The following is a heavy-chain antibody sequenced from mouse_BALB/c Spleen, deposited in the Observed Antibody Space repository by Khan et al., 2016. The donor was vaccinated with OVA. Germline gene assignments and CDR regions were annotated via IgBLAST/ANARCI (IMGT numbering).Heavy chain of an antibody. CDR2: IDPFNGGT. Sequence: VQLQQPGPELMRPGSSVNISCKASGYSFTSYYIHWVKQSHGKSLEWIGYIDPFNGGTDYNQKFKGKATLTVDKSSNTAYMHLSSLTSEDSAVYYCARRTFDYWGQGTLVTVS. CDR1: GYSFTSYY. CDR3: ARRTFDY. V-gene: IGHV1S135*01. J-gene: IGHJ3*01.